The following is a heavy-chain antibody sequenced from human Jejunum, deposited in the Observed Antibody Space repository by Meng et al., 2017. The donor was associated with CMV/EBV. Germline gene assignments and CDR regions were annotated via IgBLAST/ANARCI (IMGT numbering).Heavy chain of an antibody. Sequence: SLRLSCAASGFTFTNYAMSWVRQAPGKGLEWVSVISGKGDNTYYADSVKGRFTISRDNSKNTVYLQMSGLRAEDTAIYYCAKVWGNWGQGTLVTVSS. CDR2: ISGKGDNT. V-gene: IGHV3-23*01. CDR1: GFTFTNYA. J-gene: IGHJ4*02. D-gene: IGHD1-26*01. CDR3: AKVWGN.